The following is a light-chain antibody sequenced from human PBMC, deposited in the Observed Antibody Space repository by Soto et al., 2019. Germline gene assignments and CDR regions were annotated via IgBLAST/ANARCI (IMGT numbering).Light chain of an antibody. CDR3: QSYDSSLSAWV. V-gene: IGLV1-40*01. J-gene: IGLJ3*02. CDR2: ANS. Sequence: QSVLTQSPSVSGALGQTVTISCTGRRTNIGTRYDVHWYQQLPGTAPKLPIYANSNRPSGVPDRFSGSKSGTSASLAITGLQDEDEDDYYCQSYDSSLSAWVFGGGTQLTVL. CDR1: RTNIGTRYD.